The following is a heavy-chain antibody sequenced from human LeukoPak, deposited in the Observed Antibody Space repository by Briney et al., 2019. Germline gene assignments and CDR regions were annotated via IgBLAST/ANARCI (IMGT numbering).Heavy chain of an antibody. CDR2: ISSSGRTI. Sequence: GGSLRLSCAASGFNFNVYSMTWVRQAPGKGLEWLSYISSSGRTIYYADSVKGRFTISRDNSKNALYLQMNSLRAEDTAVYYCAKLRNGLTWGQGTLVTVSS. J-gene: IGHJ5*02. CDR3: AKLRNGLT. V-gene: IGHV3-48*01. CDR1: GFNFNVYS. D-gene: IGHD2-8*01.